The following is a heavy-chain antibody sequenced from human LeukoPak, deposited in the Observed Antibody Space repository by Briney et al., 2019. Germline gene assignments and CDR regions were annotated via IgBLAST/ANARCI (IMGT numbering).Heavy chain of an antibody. CDR3: ARSRTAGSSWFFDY. CDR1: GFTFSRYG. Sequence: GGSLRLSCAASGFTFSRYGMHWVRQAPGKGLEWVAVIWYDGSNKYYAESVEGRFTISRDNAKNSLYLQMNSLRAEDTAVYYCARSRTAGSSWFFDYWGQGTLVTVSS. CDR2: IWYDGSNK. J-gene: IGHJ4*02. D-gene: IGHD6-13*01. V-gene: IGHV3-33*01.